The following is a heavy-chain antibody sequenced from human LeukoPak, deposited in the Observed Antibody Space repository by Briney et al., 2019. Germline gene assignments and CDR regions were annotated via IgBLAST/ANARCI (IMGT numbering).Heavy chain of an antibody. J-gene: IGHJ6*03. Sequence: GGSLRLSCAASGFTLSGYGMSWVRQAPGKGLEWVSAISGSGGSTYYADSVKGRFTISRDNSKNTLYLQMGSLRAEDMAVYYCARAHGSSSWYLRDTFDYYYYYMDVWGKGTTVTVSS. CDR2: ISGSGGST. CDR3: ARAHGSSSWYLRDTFDYYYYYMDV. D-gene: IGHD6-13*01. V-gene: IGHV3-23*01. CDR1: GFTLSGYG.